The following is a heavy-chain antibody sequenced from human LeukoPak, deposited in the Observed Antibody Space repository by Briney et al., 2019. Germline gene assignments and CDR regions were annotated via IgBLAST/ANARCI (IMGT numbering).Heavy chain of an antibody. CDR1: GFTFSSYW. V-gene: IGHV3-74*01. J-gene: IGHJ1*01. D-gene: IGHD3-22*01. CDR3: ARGPSEIGGYYPEYFRH. Sequence: GGSLRLSCAASGFTFSSYWMHWVRQAPGKGLVWVSRIKSDGSTRYADSVKGRFTISRDNAKKTVSLQMKSLRAEDTGVYYFARGPSEIGGYYPEYFRHWGQGTLVTVSP. CDR2: IKSDGST.